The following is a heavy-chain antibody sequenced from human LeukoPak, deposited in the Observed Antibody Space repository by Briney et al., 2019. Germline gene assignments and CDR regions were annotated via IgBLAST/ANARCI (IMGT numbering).Heavy chain of an antibody. J-gene: IGHJ3*02. V-gene: IGHV3-21*01. CDR1: GFTFSSYS. Sequence: GGSLRLSCAASGFTFSSYSMNWVRQAPGKGLEWVSSISSSSSYIYYADSVKGRFTISRDNAKNSLYPQMNSLRAEDTAVYYCARVSGSRAFDIWGQGTMVTVSS. D-gene: IGHD3-10*01. CDR2: ISSSSSYI. CDR3: ARVSGSRAFDI.